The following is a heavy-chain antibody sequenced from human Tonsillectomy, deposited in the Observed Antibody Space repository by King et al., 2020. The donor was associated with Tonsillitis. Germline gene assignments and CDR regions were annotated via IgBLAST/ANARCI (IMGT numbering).Heavy chain of an antibody. CDR3: ASSVDDAFDL. Sequence: VQLVESGGGLVQPGGSLRLSCAASGFTFSSYWMHWVRQAPGKGLVWVSRINRDGSSTNYVDSVKGRSTISRDNAKNTLYLQMSYLRAEDTVVYYCASSVDDAFDLWGQGTMVTVSS. J-gene: IGHJ3*01. CDR2: INRDGSST. CDR1: GFTFSSYW. D-gene: IGHD3-10*01. V-gene: IGHV3-74*01.